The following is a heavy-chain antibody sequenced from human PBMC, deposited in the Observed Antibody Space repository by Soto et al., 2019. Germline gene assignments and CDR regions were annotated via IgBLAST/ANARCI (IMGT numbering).Heavy chain of an antibody. CDR3: ARDFDSSPFDY. D-gene: IGHD3-22*01. J-gene: IGHJ4*02. V-gene: IGHV3-33*01. Sequence: TGGSLRLSCAASGFTFSSYGMHWVRQAPGKGLEWVAVIWYDGSNKYYADSVKGRFTISRDNSKNTLYLQMNSLRAEGTAVYYCARDFDSSPFDYWGQGTLVTVSS. CDR1: GFTFSSYG. CDR2: IWYDGSNK.